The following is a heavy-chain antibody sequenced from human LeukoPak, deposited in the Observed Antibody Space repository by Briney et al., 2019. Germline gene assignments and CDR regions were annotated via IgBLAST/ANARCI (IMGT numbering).Heavy chain of an antibody. CDR1: GFTFSGSA. CDR2: IRSKANSYAT. D-gene: IGHD3-16*02. CDR3: TRHVHDYVWGSYRSDFDY. Sequence: WGSLRLSCAASGFTFSGSAMHWVRQASGKGLEWVGRIRSKANSYATAYAASVKGRFTISRDDSKNTAYLQMNSLKTEDTAVYYCTRHVHDYVWGSYRSDFDYWGQGTLVTVSS. V-gene: IGHV3-73*01. J-gene: IGHJ4*02.